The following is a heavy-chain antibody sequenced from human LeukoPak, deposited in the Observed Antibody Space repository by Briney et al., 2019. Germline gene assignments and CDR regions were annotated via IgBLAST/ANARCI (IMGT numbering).Heavy chain of an antibody. Sequence: SETLSLTCTVSGGSIGSTNYYWGWIRQPPGKGLGWIANIYYSGSTYYNPSLKGRVTISVDTSKNQFSLRLNSVTAADTSIYYCARIPTNAVPSAHNGFDIWGQGTMLTVSS. V-gene: IGHV4-39*01. J-gene: IGHJ3*02. D-gene: IGHD6-19*01. CDR2: IYYSGST. CDR1: GGSIGSTNYY. CDR3: ARIPTNAVPSAHNGFDI.